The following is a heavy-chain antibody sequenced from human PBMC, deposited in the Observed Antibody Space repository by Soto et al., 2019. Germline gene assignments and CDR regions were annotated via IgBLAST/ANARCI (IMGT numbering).Heavy chain of an antibody. CDR2: ISGSGVTT. V-gene: IGHV3-23*01. Sequence: GGSLRLSCAASGFTFRSDAMSWVRQAPGKGLEWISTISGSGVTTYYADSVKGRSTISRDNSKNTLYLQMSSLRVEDSAVYYCARGSTDAYPGSRIFDFWGRGTLVTVSS. J-gene: IGHJ4*02. D-gene: IGHD3-10*01. CDR3: ARGSTDAYPGSRIFDF. CDR1: GFTFRSDA.